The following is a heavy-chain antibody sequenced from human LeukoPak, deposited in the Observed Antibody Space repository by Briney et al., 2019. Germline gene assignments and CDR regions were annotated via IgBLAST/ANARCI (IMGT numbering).Heavy chain of an antibody. CDR2: INHSGST. J-gene: IGHJ6*03. Sequence: GSLRLSCAASGFTFSSYSMNWVRQPPGKGLEWIGEINHSGSTNYNPSLKSRVTISVDTSKNQFSLKLSSVTAADTAVYYCARGSSSWYVAYYYYYMDVWGKGTTVTVSS. V-gene: IGHV4-34*01. CDR3: ARGSSSWYVAYYYYYMDV. D-gene: IGHD6-13*01. CDR1: GFTFSSYS.